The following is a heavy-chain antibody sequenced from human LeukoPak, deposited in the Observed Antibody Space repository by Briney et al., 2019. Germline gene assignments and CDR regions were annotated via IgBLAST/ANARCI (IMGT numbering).Heavy chain of an antibody. CDR2: IWYDGSNK. V-gene: IGHV3-33*01. D-gene: IGHD6-19*01. CDR3: ATTLYSSGWYPSFDY. Sequence: GRSLRLSCAASGFTFSSYGMHWVRQAPGKGLEWVAVIWYDGSNKYYADSVKGRFTISRDNSKNTLYLQMNSLRAEDTAVHYCATTLYSSGWYPSFDYWGQGTLVTVSS. J-gene: IGHJ4*02. CDR1: GFTFSSYG.